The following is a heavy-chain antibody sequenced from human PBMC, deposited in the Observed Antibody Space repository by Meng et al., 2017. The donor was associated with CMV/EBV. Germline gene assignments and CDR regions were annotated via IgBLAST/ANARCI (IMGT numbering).Heavy chain of an antibody. J-gene: IGHJ4*02. CDR1: YTFTGYY. Sequence: YTFTGYYLHWVRQAPGQGLEWVGWMNPNSGGTIYAQNLRGRVTMTRDTSISTAYMELSGLTSDDTAVYYCARVSGRYCSAGGCDELGYWGQGTLVTVSS. CDR3: ARVSGRYCSAGGCDELGY. V-gene: IGHV1-2*02. CDR2: MNPNSGGT. D-gene: IGHD2-15*01.